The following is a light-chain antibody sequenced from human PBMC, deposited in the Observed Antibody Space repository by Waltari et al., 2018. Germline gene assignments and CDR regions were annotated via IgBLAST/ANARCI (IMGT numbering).Light chain of an antibody. CDR3: QQSSNLPYT. CDR2: AAS. CDR1: QSISSY. V-gene: IGKV1-39*01. Sequence: DIQMTQSPSSLSASVGDRVTITCRASQSISSYLNWYQQKPGKAPKLLIYAASSLQSGVPSRFSGSGSGTDFTLTISSLQPEDFATYYCQQSSNLPYTFGQGTTLEIK. J-gene: IGKJ2*01.